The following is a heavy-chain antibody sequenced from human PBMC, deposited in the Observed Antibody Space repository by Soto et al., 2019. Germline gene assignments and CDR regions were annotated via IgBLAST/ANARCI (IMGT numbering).Heavy chain of an antibody. CDR3: ARGLITGSHYSGGWYYFDS. D-gene: IGHD6-19*01. J-gene: IGHJ4*02. CDR2: INHSGSA. Sequence: QVQLQQSGAGLLKPSETLSLTCAVYGESFSGHIWTWIRQTPGKGLQWIGQINHSGSASYNPSLTSPVTISAHTSISQFSLELSSVTAADTAVYYCARGLITGSHYSGGWYYFDSWGQGTQVTVSS. V-gene: IGHV4-34*01. CDR1: GESFSGHI.